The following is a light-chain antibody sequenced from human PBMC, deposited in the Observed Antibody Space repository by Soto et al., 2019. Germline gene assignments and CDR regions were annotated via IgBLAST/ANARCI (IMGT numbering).Light chain of an antibody. CDR3: QSYDSTLSGPWV. CDR2: GNN. V-gene: IGLV1-40*01. J-gene: IGLJ3*02. Sequence: QSVLTQPPSLSGAPGQRVTISCAGSSSNIGTGYDVHWYQQLPGRAPRLLVYGNNIRPSGVPDRFSGSRSGTSASLAITGRQAEDEADYYCQSYDSTLSGPWVFGGGTKLTVL. CDR1: SSNIGTGYD.